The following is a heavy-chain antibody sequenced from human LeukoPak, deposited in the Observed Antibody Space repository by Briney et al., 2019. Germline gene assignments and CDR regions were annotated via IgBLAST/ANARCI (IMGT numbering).Heavy chain of an antibody. D-gene: IGHD6-25*01. V-gene: IGHV3-23*01. J-gene: IGHJ4*02. CDR1: GFTFSSYA. CDR3: AKDGGSAPTFIDF. CDR2: VSGSGGST. Sequence: GGSLRLSCAASGFTFSSYAMSWVRLPPGKGLEWVSAVSGSGGSTYYADSVKGRFTISRDNSKNTLYLQMSSLRAEDTAVYYCAKDGGSAPTFIDFWGQGTLVTVSS.